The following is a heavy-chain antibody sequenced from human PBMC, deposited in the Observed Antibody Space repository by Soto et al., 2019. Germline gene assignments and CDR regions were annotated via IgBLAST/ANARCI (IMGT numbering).Heavy chain of an antibody. J-gene: IGHJ5*02. Sequence: SETLSLTCTVSGGSISSGGYYWSWIRQHPGKGLEWIGYIYYSGSTYYNPSLKSRVTISVDTSKNQFSLKLSSVTAADTAVYYCAREGSGSGSFLTLPGYNWFDPWGQGTLVTVSS. CDR1: GGSISSGGYY. CDR3: AREGSGSGSFLTLPGYNWFDP. D-gene: IGHD3-10*01. CDR2: IYYSGST. V-gene: IGHV4-31*03.